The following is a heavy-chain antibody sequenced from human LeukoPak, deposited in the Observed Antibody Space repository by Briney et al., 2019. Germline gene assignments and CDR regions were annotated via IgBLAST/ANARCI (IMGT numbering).Heavy chain of an antibody. V-gene: IGHV3-7*03. D-gene: IGHD3-3*01. J-gene: IGHJ3*02. Sequence: SGGSLRLSCAASGFTFSTYWMSWVRQAPGKGLEWVANIKQDGSEKKYLDSVKGRFTISRDNAKNSLYLQMNSLRAEDTAVYYCAKTPGFGVVYDAFDIWGQGAMVTVSS. CDR3: AKTPGFGVVYDAFDI. CDR2: IKQDGSEK. CDR1: GFTFSTYW.